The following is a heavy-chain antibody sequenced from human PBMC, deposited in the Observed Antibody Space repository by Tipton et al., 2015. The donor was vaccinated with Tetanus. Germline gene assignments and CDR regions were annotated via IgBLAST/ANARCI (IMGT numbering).Heavy chain of an antibody. Sequence: LSLTCTVAGGSISGYYWTWIRQPPGKGLEWIGYIYDNGTTSYSPSLKSRVIISVDKSKNQLSLKLGSVTAEDTAIYYCARRIQVFGPAILDAFDLWAQGTMVIVSS. V-gene: IGHV4-59*01. J-gene: IGHJ3*01. CDR1: GGSISGYY. CDR2: IYDNGTT. CDR3: ARRIQVFGPAILDAFDL. D-gene: IGHD3/OR15-3a*01.